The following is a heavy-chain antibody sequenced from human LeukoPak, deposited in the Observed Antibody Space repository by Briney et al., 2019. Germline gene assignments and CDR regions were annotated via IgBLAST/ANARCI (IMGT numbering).Heavy chain of an antibody. V-gene: IGHV3-23*01. Sequence: GGSLRLSCAASGFTFNTYGMNWVRQAPGKGLEWVSAISGSGGSTYYADSVKGRFTISRDNSNYTLYLQMNSLRAEDTAVYYCAELGITMIGGVWGKGTTVTISS. CDR2: ISGSGGST. D-gene: IGHD3-10*02. CDR1: GFTFNTYG. J-gene: IGHJ6*04. CDR3: AELGITMIGGV.